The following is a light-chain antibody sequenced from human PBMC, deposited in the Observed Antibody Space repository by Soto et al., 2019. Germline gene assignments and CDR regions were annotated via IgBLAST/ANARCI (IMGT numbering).Light chain of an antibody. CDR3: QYYDSRLHGANVV. CDR1: SSNIGAGYD. Sequence: QTVVTQPPSVSGAPGQRVTISCTGSSSNIGAGYDVHWYQQLPGTAPKLLIYGNSNRPSGVPDRFSGSKSGTSASLAITGLQAEDEADYYCQYYDSRLHGANVVVGGGTKLTVL. J-gene: IGLJ2*01. V-gene: IGLV1-40*01. CDR2: GNS.